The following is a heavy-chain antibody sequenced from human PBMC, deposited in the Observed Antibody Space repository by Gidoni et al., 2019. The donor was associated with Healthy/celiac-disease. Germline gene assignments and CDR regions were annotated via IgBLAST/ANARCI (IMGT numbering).Heavy chain of an antibody. CDR1: GGSISSYY. Sequence: QVQLQESGPGLVKPSETLSLTCTVSGGSISSYYWSWIRQPPGKGLEWIGYIYYSGRTNYNPSLKCRVTISVDTSKNQFSLKLSSVTAADTAVYYCARGDHSYGSSYYFDYWGQGTLVTVSS. CDR3: ARGDHSYGSSYYFDY. CDR2: IYYSGRT. V-gene: IGHV4-59*01. D-gene: IGHD5-18*01. J-gene: IGHJ4*02.